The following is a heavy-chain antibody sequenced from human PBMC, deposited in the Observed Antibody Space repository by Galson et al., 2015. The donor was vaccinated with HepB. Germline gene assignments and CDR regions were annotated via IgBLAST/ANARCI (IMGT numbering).Heavy chain of an antibody. D-gene: IGHD4-23*01. CDR3: ARDAPGGETIYDY. CDR2: TYHRSKWYY. CDR1: GDSVSSNSAA. Sequence: CAISGDSVSSNSAAWNWIRQSPSRGLEWLGRTYHRSKWYYDYEVSVKSRITINADTSKNQFSLQLNSVSPEDTAVYYCARDAPGGETIYDYWGQGTLVTVSS. J-gene: IGHJ4*02. V-gene: IGHV6-1*01.